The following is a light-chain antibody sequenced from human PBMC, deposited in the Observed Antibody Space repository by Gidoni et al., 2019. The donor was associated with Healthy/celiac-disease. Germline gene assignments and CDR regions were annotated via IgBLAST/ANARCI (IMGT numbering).Light chain of an antibody. CDR2: EVS. CDR3: SSYTSSSTVV. V-gene: IGLV2-14*01. CDR1: SSDVGGYNY. Sequence: QSALTQPASVSGSPGRSITISCTGTSSDVGGYNYVAWYQQPPGKAPKLMIYEVSNRPTGVSNRFSGSKSGNTASLTISGLQAEDEADYYCSSYTSSSTVVFGGGTKLTVL. J-gene: IGLJ2*01.